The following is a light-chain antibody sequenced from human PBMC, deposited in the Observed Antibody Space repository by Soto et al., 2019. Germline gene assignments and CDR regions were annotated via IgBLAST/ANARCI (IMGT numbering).Light chain of an antibody. CDR1: NSNIGRNT. J-gene: IGLJ3*02. Sequence: QSVLTQPPSASGTPGQRVTISCSGSNSNIGRNTVNWYRQVPGTAPQLLIHTNDQRPSGVPDRFSGSKSGTSASLAISGLQSDDEADYYCATWDDRLNGRVFGGGTKLTVL. CDR2: TND. V-gene: IGLV1-44*01. CDR3: ATWDDRLNGRV.